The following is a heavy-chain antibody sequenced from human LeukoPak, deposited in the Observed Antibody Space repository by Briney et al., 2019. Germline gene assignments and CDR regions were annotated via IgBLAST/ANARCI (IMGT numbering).Heavy chain of an antibody. CDR2: MYNRGNT. CDR1: GDSFTSYY. CDR3: ARVRNLNWFDP. J-gene: IGHJ5*02. V-gene: IGHV4-4*08. Sequence: SETLSLTCTISGDSFTSYYWGWIRQPPGKGLEWIGHMYNRGNTHYNPSLKSRVTISVDTSKNQFSLTLNSVTAADTAVFYCARVRNLNWFDPWGQGTLVTVSS.